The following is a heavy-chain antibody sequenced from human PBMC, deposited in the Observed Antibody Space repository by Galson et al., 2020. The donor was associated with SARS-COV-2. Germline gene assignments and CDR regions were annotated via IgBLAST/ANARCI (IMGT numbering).Heavy chain of an antibody. J-gene: IGHJ6*02. CDR1: GFTFSSYS. V-gene: IGHV3-21*01. CDR2: ISSSSSYI. D-gene: IGHD5-12*01. CDR3: ALERGYSGYVLAADTDYYGMDV. Sequence: KIGESLKISCAASGFTFSSYSMNWVRQAPGKGLEWVSSISSSSSYIYYADSVKGRFTISRDNAKNSLYLQMNSLRAEDTAVYYCALERGYSGYVLAADTDYYGMDVWGQGTTVTVSS.